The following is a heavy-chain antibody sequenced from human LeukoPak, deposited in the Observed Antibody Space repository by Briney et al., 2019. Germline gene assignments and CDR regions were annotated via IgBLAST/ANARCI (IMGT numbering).Heavy chain of an antibody. CDR3: ARGRVAPVY. V-gene: IGHV3-7*02. Sequence: GGSLRLSCAASGFTFTSYWMSWVRQATGKGLEWVANINEDGPEKNYMDSVKGRFTISRDNAKNSLYLQMNSLRAEDTAVYYCARGRVAPVYWGQGTLVTVSS. D-gene: IGHD5-12*01. CDR2: INEDGPEK. J-gene: IGHJ4*02. CDR1: GFTFTSYW.